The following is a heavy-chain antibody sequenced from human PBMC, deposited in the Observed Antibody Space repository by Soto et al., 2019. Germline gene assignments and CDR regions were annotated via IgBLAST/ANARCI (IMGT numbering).Heavy chain of an antibody. CDR2: INPDTGST. D-gene: IGHD3-10*01. J-gene: IGHJ5*02. CDR3: ARDVIYYGGRGTNWFAP. V-gene: IGHV1-46*01. CDR1: GYSFTSYR. Sequence: QVQLVQSGAEAKKPGASVKVSCKASGYSFTSYRMHWVRQAPGQGLEWMGIINPDTGSTTYAQKFKGRVTMIRDTSTGTVVFELSSLTSEDTAVYYCARDVIYYGGRGTNWFAPWGQGALGTVSS.